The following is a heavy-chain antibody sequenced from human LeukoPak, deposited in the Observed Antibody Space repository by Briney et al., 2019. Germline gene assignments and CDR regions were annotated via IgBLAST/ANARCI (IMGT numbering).Heavy chain of an antibody. CDR3: ARGDIAATGADY. CDR2: IYYSGSS. V-gene: IGHV4-59*01. D-gene: IGHD6-13*01. Sequence: SETLSLTCTVSGGSISSYFWSWIRQPPRKGLEWIGYIYYSGSSNCNPSLKSRVTISVDTSKNQLSLKLRSVTAADTAMYYCARGDIAATGADYWGQGTLVTVSS. J-gene: IGHJ4*02. CDR1: GGSISSYF.